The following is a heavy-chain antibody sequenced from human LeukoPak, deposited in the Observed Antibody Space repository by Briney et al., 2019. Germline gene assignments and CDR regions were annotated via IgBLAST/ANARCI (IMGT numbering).Heavy chain of an antibody. CDR3: ARLTNYYPGGFQH. Sequence: SETLSLTCTVSGGSISRGGYHWSWIRQQPGKGLEWIGYIYYSGSTKYNPSLKSRVTISVDTSKNQFSLKLSSVTAADTAVYYCARLTNYYPGGFQHWGQGTLVTVSS. D-gene: IGHD3-10*01. V-gene: IGHV4-61*08. CDR2: IYYSGST. CDR1: GGSISRGGYH. J-gene: IGHJ1*01.